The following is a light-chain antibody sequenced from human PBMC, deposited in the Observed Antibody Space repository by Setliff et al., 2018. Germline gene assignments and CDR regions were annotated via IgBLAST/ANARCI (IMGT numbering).Light chain of an antibody. J-gene: IGLJ1*01. V-gene: IGLV2-23*02. Sequence: QSALAQPASVSGSPGQSITISCTGTSSDVGGYNYVSWYQQHPGKAPKLMIYDVSKRPSGVSNRFSGSKSGNTASLTISGLQAEDEADYYCCSYAGSSTLEVFGTGTKVTVL. CDR3: CSYAGSSTLEV. CDR1: SSDVGGYNY. CDR2: DVS.